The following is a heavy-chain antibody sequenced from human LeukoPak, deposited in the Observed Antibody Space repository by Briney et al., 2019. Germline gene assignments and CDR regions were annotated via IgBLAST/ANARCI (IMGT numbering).Heavy chain of an antibody. CDR1: GFTFSSYW. CDR3: ARDFGSGSSVR. V-gene: IGHV3-7*01. D-gene: IGHD3-10*01. J-gene: IGHJ4*02. CDR2: IKQDGSEK. Sequence: GGSLRLSWAASGFTFSSYWMSWVRQAPGKGLEWVANIKQDGSEKYYVDSVKGRFTISRDNAKNSLYLQMNSLRAEDTAVYYCARDFGSGSSVRGGQGTLVTVSS.